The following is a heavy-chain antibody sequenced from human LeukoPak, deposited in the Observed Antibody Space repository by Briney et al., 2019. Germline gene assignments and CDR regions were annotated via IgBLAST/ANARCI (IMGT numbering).Heavy chain of an antibody. CDR1: GFTFDDYG. CDR3: DGADF. V-gene: IGHV3-23*01. CDR2: ISDSGGGT. Sequence: GGSLRLSCAASGFTFDDYGMSWVRQAPGKGLEWVSTISDSGGGTYYADSVKGRFTISRDNSKNTLYLQMNSLRADDTAVYYCDGADFWGKGTLVTVSS. J-gene: IGHJ4*02.